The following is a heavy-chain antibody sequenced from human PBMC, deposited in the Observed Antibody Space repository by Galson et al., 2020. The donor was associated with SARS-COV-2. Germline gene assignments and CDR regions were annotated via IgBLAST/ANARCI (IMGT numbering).Heavy chain of an antibody. CDR1: GASLRTGGYY. J-gene: IGHJ4*01. CDR3: ATTRTWPRMVDN. V-gene: IGHV4-61*02. CDR2: IYPSGDT. Sequence: SQTLSLTCTVSGASLRTGGYYWSWIRQSAEKGLAWIGRIYPSGDTDYNPSLKDQVTLSIDPSKNQFSLRLTSVTAADTAVYYCATTRTWPRMVDNWGPGTLVTVSS. D-gene: IGHD2-8*01.